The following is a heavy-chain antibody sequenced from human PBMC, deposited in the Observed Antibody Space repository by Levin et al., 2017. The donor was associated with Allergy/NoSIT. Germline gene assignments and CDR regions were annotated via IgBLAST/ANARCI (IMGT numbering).Heavy chain of an antibody. CDR2: ISGSGGST. J-gene: IGHJ4*02. CDR3: AKDSAADYYDSSGYSY. V-gene: IGHV3-23*01. D-gene: IGHD3-22*01. CDR1: GFTFSSYA. Sequence: GESLKISCAASGFTFSSYAMSWVRQAPGKGLEWVSAISGSGGSTYYADSVKGRFTISRDNSKNTLYLQMNSLRAEDTAVYYCAKDSAADYYDSSGYSYWGQGTLVTVSS.